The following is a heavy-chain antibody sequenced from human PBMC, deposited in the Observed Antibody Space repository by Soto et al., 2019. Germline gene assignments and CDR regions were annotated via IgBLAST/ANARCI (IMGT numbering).Heavy chain of an antibody. CDR2: IFHSGST. V-gene: IGHV4-31*03. CDR1: RAFINSGGFY. CDR3: VRGGIAGHWFDP. D-gene: IGHD2-21*01. Sequence: PSETLSLTCSVSRAFINSGGFYYSWIRHPPGKGLEWLGYIFHSGSTLYTPSLRGRLTLSADTSRNQLSLHLASVTAADTAVYYCVRGGIAGHWFDPWGQGILVT. J-gene: IGHJ5*02.